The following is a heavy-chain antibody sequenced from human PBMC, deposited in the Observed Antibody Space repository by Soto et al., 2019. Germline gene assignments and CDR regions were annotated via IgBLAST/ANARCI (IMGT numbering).Heavy chain of an antibody. V-gene: IGHV4-34*01. CDR3: ARVLAYDRPITVAEPFDS. J-gene: IGHJ4*02. CDR2: ISHSGSR. Sequence: PSETLSLTCVVSGGAFSGYFWTWIRQSPGRGLEGIGEISHSGSRNYNPAFQSRVIISVDSFKNHVSLKLSSVTAADSATYFCARVLAYDRPITVAEPFDSWGQGTRGTVS. CDR1: GGAFSGYF. D-gene: IGHD6-19*01.